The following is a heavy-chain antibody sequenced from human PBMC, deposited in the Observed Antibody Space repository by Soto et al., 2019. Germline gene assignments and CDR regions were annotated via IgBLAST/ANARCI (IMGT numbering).Heavy chain of an antibody. D-gene: IGHD3-9*01. CDR3: ARRRAYDILTGYPDY. J-gene: IGHJ4*02. V-gene: IGHV3-23*01. CDR2: ISGSGGST. CDR1: GFTFISYA. Sequence: GGSLRLSCAASGFTFISYAMSWVRQAPGKGLEWVSAISGSGGSTYYADSVKGRFTISRDNSKNTLYLQMNSLRAEDTAVYYCARRRAYDILTGYPDYWGQGTLVTVSS.